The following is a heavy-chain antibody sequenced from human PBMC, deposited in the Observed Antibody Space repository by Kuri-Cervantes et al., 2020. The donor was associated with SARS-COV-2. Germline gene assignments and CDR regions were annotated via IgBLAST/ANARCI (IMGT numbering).Heavy chain of an antibody. CDR3: ARGGGSSWPYYYYYMDV. J-gene: IGHJ6*03. CDR2: ISAFNGKT. D-gene: IGHD6-13*01. Sequence: ASVKVSCKASGYTFTGYYMHWVRQAPGQGLEWMGWISAFNGKTTYAQKVQGRVTMTTDTSTSTAYMELRSLRSDDTAVYYCARGGGSSWPYYYYYMDVWGKGTTVTVSS. CDR1: GYTFTGYY. V-gene: IGHV1-18*04.